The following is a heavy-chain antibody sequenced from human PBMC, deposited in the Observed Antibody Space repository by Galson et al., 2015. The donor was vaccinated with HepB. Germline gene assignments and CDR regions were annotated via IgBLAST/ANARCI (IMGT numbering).Heavy chain of an antibody. J-gene: IGHJ2*01. CDR3: ARVVPASIAVHYYFDL. CDR2: MNPNSGNT. V-gene: IGHV1-8*01. D-gene: IGHD2-2*02. Sequence: SVKVSCKASGYTFTSYDINWARQATGQGLEWMGWMNPNSGNTGYAQKFQGRLTITRNTSLRTAYMELSSLRSEDTAVYYCARVVPASIAVHYYFDLWGRGTLVTV. CDR1: GYTFTSYD.